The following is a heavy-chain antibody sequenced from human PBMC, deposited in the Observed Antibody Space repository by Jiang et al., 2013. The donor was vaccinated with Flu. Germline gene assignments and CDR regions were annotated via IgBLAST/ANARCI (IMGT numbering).Heavy chain of an antibody. CDR2: ATIYYRGTT. CDR3: ARQNAGTTVDAFDL. V-gene: IGHV4-38-2*01. CDR1: GYSVSSGYY. D-gene: IGHD1-7*01. J-gene: IGHJ3*01. Sequence: GYSVSSGYYVGWVRQPPGKGLEWIATATIYYRGTTYNNPSLKNRVTISLDTSKNTYSLKLTSVTATDTAVYYCARQNAGTTVDAFDLWGQGTLVTVSS.